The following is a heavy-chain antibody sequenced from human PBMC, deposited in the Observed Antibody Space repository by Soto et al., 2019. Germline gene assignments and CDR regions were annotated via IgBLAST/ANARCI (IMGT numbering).Heavy chain of an antibody. V-gene: IGHV4-4*02. Sequence: SETLSLTCAVSSGSISSSNWWSWVRQPPGKGLEWIGEIYHSGSTNYNPSLKSRVTISVDKSKNQFSLKLSSVTAADTAVYYCARDDTYCTNGVCSNWFDPWGQGTLVTVSS. D-gene: IGHD2-8*01. CDR2: IYHSGST. J-gene: IGHJ5*02. CDR1: SGSISSSNW. CDR3: ARDDTYCTNGVCSNWFDP.